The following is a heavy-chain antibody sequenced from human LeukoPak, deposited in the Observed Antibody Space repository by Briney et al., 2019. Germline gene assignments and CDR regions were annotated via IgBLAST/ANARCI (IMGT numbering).Heavy chain of an antibody. CDR1: RFTFSSYE. Sequence: GGSLRLSCAASRFTFSSYEMNWVGQAPGKGLEWVSYISSSGSTIYYADSVKGRFTISRDNAKNSLYLQMNSLRAEDTAVYYCATQDYYYYYGMDVWGQGTTVTVSS. J-gene: IGHJ6*02. CDR2: ISSSGSTI. V-gene: IGHV3-48*03. CDR3: ATQDYYYYYGMDV.